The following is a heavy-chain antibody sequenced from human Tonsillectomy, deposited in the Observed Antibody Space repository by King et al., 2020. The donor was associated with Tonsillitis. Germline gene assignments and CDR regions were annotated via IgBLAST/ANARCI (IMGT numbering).Heavy chain of an antibody. CDR2: IYPGDSDT. J-gene: IGHJ6*02. CDR1: GYSFTTYW. Sequence: QLVQSGAEVKKPGESLKISCKGSGYSFTTYWIGWVRQMPGKGLEWMGIIYPGDSDTRYSPSFQGQVTISADKSISTAYLQWSSLQASDTAMYYCARLGTVTKDYYYYGMDVWGQGTTVTVSS. CDR3: ARLGTVTKDYYYYGMDV. D-gene: IGHD4-17*01. V-gene: IGHV5-51*01.